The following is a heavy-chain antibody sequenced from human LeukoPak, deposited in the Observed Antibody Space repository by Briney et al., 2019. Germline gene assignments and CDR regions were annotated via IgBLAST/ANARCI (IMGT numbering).Heavy chain of an antibody. V-gene: IGHV1-2*02. D-gene: IGHD6-6*01. CDR2: INPNSGGT. Sequence: ASVKVSCKASGYTFTGYYMHWVRQAPGQGLEWMGWINPNSGGTNYAQKFQGRVTMTRDTSISTAYMELSRLRSDDTAVYYCARAWGIAARPFDYWGQGTLVTVSS. CDR1: GYTFTGYY. J-gene: IGHJ4*02. CDR3: ARAWGIAARPFDY.